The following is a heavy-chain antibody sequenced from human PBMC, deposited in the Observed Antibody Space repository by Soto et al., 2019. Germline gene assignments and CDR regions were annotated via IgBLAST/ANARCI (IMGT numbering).Heavy chain of an antibody. CDR2: ISSSRSYI. CDR1: GFIFSTYG. Sequence: GGSLRLSCSVSGFIFSTYGMNWVRQSPGKGLEWVSSISSSRSYIYYADSVRGLFTISRDNAKELLFLQMNSLRAEDTAVYYCARASGGTFDFVGVYTYAFDYWGAGTQVTVSS. D-gene: IGHD2-8*01. V-gene: IGHV3-21*01. J-gene: IGHJ4*02. CDR3: ARASGGTFDFVGVYTYAFDY.